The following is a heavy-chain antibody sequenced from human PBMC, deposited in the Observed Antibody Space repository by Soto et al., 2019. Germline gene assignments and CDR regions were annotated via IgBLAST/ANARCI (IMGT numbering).Heavy chain of an antibody. D-gene: IGHD2-2*01. CDR2: IIPIFGTA. Sequence: QVQLVQSGAEVKKPGSSVKVSCKASGGTFSSYAISWVRQAPGQGLEWMGGIIPIFGTANYAQKFQGRVTITGDESRSTAYMELGSLRSEDTAVYYCASRRDIVVVPAKGKYYYYYGRDVGGQGPTVTVSS. V-gene: IGHV1-69*01. CDR1: GGTFSSYA. CDR3: ASRRDIVVVPAKGKYYYYYGRDV. J-gene: IGHJ6*02.